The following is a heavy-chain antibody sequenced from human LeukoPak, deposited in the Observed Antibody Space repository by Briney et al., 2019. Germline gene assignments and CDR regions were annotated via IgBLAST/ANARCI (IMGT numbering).Heavy chain of an antibody. J-gene: IGHJ3*02. Sequence: PGGSLRLSCAASGFXFSTYSITWVRQAPGKGLEWVSSIDSSNSYIYYADSVKGRFTISRDNAKSSLYLQMNSLRAGDTAVYYCARDRGWAFDIWGQGTMVTVSS. CDR2: IDSSNSYI. V-gene: IGHV3-21*01. CDR1: GFXFSTYS. CDR3: ARDRGWAFDI.